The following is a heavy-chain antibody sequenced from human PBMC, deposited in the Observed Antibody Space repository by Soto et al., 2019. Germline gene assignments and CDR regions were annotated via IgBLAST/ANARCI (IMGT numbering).Heavy chain of an antibody. D-gene: IGHD6-19*01. CDR3: ARSGDSGWNYLDY. Sequence: GASVKVSCKASGYTFNSYDFTWVRQAPGQGLEWMGWISGYNGFTNYAQKLQGRVTLTTDTSTTTVYMELRSLRYDDTAVYYCARSGDSGWNYLDYWGQGTLVTVSS. V-gene: IGHV1-18*01. J-gene: IGHJ4*02. CDR1: GYTFNSYD. CDR2: ISGYNGFT.